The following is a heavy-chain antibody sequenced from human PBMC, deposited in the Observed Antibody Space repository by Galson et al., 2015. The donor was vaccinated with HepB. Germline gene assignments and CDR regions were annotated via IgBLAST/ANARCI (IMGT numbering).Heavy chain of an antibody. V-gene: IGHV1-69*10. CDR3: ARGAGIVATFDY. J-gene: IGHJ4*02. CDR2: IIPILGIA. D-gene: IGHD5-12*01. CDR1: GGTFSSYA. Sequence: SVKVSCKASGGTFSSYAIRWVRQAPGQGLEWMGGIIPILGIANYAQKFQGRVTITADKSTSTAYMELSSLRSEDTAVYYCARGAGIVATFDYWGQGTLVTVSS.